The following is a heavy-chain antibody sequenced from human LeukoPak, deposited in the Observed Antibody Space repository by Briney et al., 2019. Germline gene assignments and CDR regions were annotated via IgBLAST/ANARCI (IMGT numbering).Heavy chain of an antibody. Sequence: SETLSLTCGVYGGSFSGYYWSWIRQPPGKGLEWFGEINHSGSTNYHPSLKSRVTISVDTSKNQFSLKLNSVTAADTAVYYCARQAAVPGEEKFDYWGQGTLVTVSS. V-gene: IGHV4-34*01. D-gene: IGHD6-19*01. J-gene: IGHJ4*02. CDR3: ARQAAVPGEEKFDY. CDR2: INHSGST. CDR1: GGSFSGYY.